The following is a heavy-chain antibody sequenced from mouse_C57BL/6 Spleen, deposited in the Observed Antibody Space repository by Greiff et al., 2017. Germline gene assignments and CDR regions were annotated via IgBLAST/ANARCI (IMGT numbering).Heavy chain of an antibody. J-gene: IGHJ1*03. CDR1: GYTFTSYW. V-gene: IGHV1-55*01. CDR2: IYPGSGST. D-gene: IGHD1-1*01. CDR3: ARVYGSSYPYWYFDG. Sequence: QVQLQQPGAELVKPGASVKMSCKASGYTFTSYWITWVKQRPGQGLEWIGDIYPGSGSTNYNEKFKGKATLTVDTSSGTAYMQLSSLTSEDSAVYYCARVYGSSYPYWYFDGWGTGTTVTVSS.